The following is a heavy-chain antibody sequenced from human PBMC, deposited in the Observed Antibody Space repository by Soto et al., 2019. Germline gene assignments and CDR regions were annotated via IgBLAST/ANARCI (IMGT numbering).Heavy chain of an antibody. CDR3: ARAQYTVTTTPFDY. D-gene: IGHD4-17*01. Sequence: GGSLRLSCAASGFTFSDYYMSWIRQAPGKGLEWVSYISSSGSTIYYADSVKGRFTISRDNAKNSLYLQMNSLRAEDTAVYYCARAQYTVTTTPFDYWGQGTLVTVSS. CDR2: ISSSGSTI. CDR1: GFTFSDYY. V-gene: IGHV3-11*01. J-gene: IGHJ4*02.